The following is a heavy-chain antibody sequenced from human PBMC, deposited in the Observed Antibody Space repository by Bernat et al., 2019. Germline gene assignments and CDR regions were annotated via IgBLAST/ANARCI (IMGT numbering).Heavy chain of an antibody. CDR1: GGTFSSYA. CDR2: IIPIFGTA. Sequence: QVQLVQSGAEVKKPGSSVKVSCKASGGTFSSYAISWVRQAPGQGLEWMGGIIPIFGTANYAQKFQGRVTITADKSTSTAYMELSNLRSEDTAVYYCATDLSPRRRNTRERVATITFFDYWGQGTLVTVSS. CDR3: ATDLSPRRRNTRERVATITFFDY. D-gene: IGHD5-12*01. V-gene: IGHV1-69*06. J-gene: IGHJ4*02.